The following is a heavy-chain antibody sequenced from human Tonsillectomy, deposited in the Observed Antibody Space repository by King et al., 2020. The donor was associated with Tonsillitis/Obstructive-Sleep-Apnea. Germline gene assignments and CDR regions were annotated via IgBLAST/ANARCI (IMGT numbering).Heavy chain of an antibody. D-gene: IGHD6-6*01. J-gene: IGHJ4*02. CDR3: ARGIAPRPYYFDY. CDR2: ISHGGST. Sequence: VQLQQWGAGLLKPSETLSLTCAVYGGSFSGYYWSWIRQPPGKGLEWIGEISHGGSTYYNPSLKSRVTISVDTPKNQFSLELNSVTAADTAVYYCARGIAPRPYYFDYWGQGTLVTVSS. CDR1: GGSFSGYY. V-gene: IGHV4-34*01.